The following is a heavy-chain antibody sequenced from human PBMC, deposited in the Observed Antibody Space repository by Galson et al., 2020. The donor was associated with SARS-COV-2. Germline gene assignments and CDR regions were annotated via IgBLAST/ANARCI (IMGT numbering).Heavy chain of an antibody. J-gene: IGHJ4*02. CDR1: GVSISSGSYY. V-gene: IGHV4-61*02. Sequence: SDTLSLTCAVAGVSISSGSYYWSWIRQPAGKGLEWIGRIYTRGSTNYNPSLKSRVTISVDTSKNQFSLKLSSVTAADTAMYYCAREYYYDSSGYYYLTGGYFDYWGQGTLVTVSS. D-gene: IGHD3-22*01. CDR2: IYTRGST. CDR3: AREYYYDSSGYYYLTGGYFDY.